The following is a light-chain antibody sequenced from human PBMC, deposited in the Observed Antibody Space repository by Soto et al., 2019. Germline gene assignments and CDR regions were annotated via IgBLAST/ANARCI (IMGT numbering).Light chain of an antibody. Sequence: HSVLTQPASVSGSPGQSVTISCTGTSSDVGGYNYVSWYQQHPGKAPKLMIYEVSNRPSGVSNRFSGSKSGNTASLTISGLQAEDEAEYYCISYTSSSTRVFGGGPKLTV. V-gene: IGLV2-14*01. J-gene: IGLJ2*01. CDR1: SSDVGGYNY. CDR2: EVS. CDR3: ISYTSSSTRV.